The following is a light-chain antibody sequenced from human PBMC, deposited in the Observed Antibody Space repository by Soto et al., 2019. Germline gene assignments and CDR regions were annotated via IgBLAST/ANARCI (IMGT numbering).Light chain of an antibody. CDR1: QSVSNF. J-gene: IGKJ3*01. V-gene: IGKV3-11*01. CDR2: DAS. Sequence: EIVLTQSPATLSSSPGERATLSCRASQSVSNFLAWYQQKPGQGPRLLIYDASHRATGIPARFSGSGSGTDFTLTISSLEPEDFAVYYCQQRSDWRFIFGPGTKVDIK. CDR3: QQRSDWRFI.